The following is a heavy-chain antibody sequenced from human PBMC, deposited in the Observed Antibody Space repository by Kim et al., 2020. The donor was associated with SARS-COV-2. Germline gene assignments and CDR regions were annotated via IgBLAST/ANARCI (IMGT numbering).Heavy chain of an antibody. D-gene: IGHD6-13*01. Sequence: YSPSFQGQVTISADKSISTAYLQWSSLKASDTAMYYCARGSAAPKPHFDYWGQGTLVTVSS. J-gene: IGHJ4*02. CDR3: ARGSAAPKPHFDY. V-gene: IGHV5-51*01.